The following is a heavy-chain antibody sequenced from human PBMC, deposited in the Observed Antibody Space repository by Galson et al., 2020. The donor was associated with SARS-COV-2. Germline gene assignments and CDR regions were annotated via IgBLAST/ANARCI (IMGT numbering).Heavy chain of an antibody. CDR1: GFTFSSYA. CDR3: ARELAAYRCFDY. CDR2: ISYDGSNK. Sequence: GESLKISCAASGFTFSSYAMHWVRQAPGKGLEWVAVISYDGSNKYYADSVKGRFTISRDNSKNTLYLQMNSLRAEDTAVYYGARELAAYRCFDYWGQGTLVTVSS. V-gene: IGHV3-30*01. J-gene: IGHJ4*02. D-gene: IGHD3-16*02.